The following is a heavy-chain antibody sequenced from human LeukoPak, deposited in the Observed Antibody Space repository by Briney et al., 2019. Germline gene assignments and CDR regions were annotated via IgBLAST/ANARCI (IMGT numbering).Heavy chain of an antibody. D-gene: IGHD1-1*01. CDR2: ISYDGSNK. CDR3: ARDMATGTTGGDY. Sequence: PGRSLRLSCAASGFTFSSYAMHWVRQAPGKGLEWVAVISYDGSNKYYADSVKGRFTISRDNSKNALYLQMNSLRAEDTAVYYCARDMATGTTGGDYWGQETLVTVSS. V-gene: IGHV3-30*04. J-gene: IGHJ4*02. CDR1: GFTFSSYA.